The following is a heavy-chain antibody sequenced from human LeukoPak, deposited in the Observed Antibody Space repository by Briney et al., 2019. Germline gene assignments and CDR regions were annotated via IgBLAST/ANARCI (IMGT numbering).Heavy chain of an antibody. J-gene: IGHJ4*02. CDR1: GFTFSDYY. D-gene: IGHD3-22*01. CDR3: ARDKDSSDYSDY. V-gene: IGHV3-11*04. CDR2: ISSSGSTI. Sequence: GGSLRLSCAASGFTFSDYYMSWIRQAPGKGLEWVSYISSSGSTIYYADSVKGRFTISRDNSKNTLYLQMNSLTADNTAVYYCARDKDSSDYSDYWGQGTLVTVSS.